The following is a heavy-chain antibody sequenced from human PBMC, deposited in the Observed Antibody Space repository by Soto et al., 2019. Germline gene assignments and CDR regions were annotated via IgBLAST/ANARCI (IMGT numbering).Heavy chain of an antibody. CDR1: GGSVSSGSYY. Sequence: PSETLSLTCTVSGGSVSSGSYYWSWIRQPPGKGLEWIGYIYYSGSTNYNPSLKSRVTISVDTSKNQFSLKLSSVTAADTAVYYCARDPLVGMGLGPPGYSSSWHYYYGMDVWGQGTTVTVSS. J-gene: IGHJ6*02. CDR3: ARDPLVGMGLGPPGYSSSWHYYYGMDV. CDR2: IYYSGST. V-gene: IGHV4-61*01. D-gene: IGHD6-13*01.